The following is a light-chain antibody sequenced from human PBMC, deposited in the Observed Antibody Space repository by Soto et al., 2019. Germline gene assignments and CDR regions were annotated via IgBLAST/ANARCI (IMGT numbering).Light chain of an antibody. CDR3: QQYGSSPPYT. J-gene: IGKJ2*01. Sequence: EIVLTQSPGTLSLSPGERATLSCRASRSVSSRYLAWYQQKPGQAPRLLIYGASSRATGIPDRVSGSGSGTDFSLTISRLEPEDFAVYYCQQYGSSPPYTFGQGTKLEIK. V-gene: IGKV3-20*01. CDR1: RSVSSRY. CDR2: GAS.